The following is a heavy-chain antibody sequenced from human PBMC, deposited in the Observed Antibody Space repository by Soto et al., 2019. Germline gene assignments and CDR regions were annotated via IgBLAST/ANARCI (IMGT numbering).Heavy chain of an antibody. CDR3: ASKGRDGYQYDDYYGMDV. CDR2: IIPIFDTA. V-gene: IGHV1-69*12. J-gene: IGHJ6*02. D-gene: IGHD5-12*01. CDR1: GGTFSSYA. Sequence: QVQLVQSGAEVKKPGSSVKVSCKASGGTFSSYAISWVRQAPGQGLEWMGGIIPIFDTADYAQKFQGRVTSTADESTSTAYMELRSWRSEDTAVYYCASKGRDGYQYDDYYGMDVWGQGTPVTVSS.